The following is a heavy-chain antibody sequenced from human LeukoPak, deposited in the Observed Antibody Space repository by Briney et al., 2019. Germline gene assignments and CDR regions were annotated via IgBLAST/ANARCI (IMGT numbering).Heavy chain of an antibody. CDR2: INPSGGST. D-gene: IGHD3-16*02. CDR1: GYTFTSCY. Sequence: ASVKVSCKASGYTFTSCYMHWLRQAPGQGLEWMGIINPSGGSTSYAQKFQGRVTMTRDTSTSTVYMELSSLRSEDTAVYYCAREAVSDAFDIWGQGTMVTVSS. J-gene: IGHJ3*02. CDR3: AREAVSDAFDI. V-gene: IGHV1-46*01.